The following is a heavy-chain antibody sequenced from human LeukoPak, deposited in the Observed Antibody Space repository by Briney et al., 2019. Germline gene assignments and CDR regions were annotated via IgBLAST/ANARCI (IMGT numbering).Heavy chain of an antibody. J-gene: IGHJ4*02. CDR2: IGSSNSYK. CDR3: ARGFGFLEWLFLY. D-gene: IGHD3-3*01. Sequence: GGSLRLXCAPSGLTLTSLSINWVRQAPGKGLEWVSSIGSSNSYKYYPDSVKGRFTISRDNAKNSLYLQMNSLRAEDTAVYYCARGFGFLEWLFLYWGQGTLVTVSS. V-gene: IGHV3-21*01. CDR1: GLTLTSLS.